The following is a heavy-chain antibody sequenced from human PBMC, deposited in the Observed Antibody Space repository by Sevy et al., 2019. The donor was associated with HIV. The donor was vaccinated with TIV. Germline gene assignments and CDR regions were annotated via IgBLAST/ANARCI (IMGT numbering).Heavy chain of an antibody. J-gene: IGHJ4*02. Sequence: GGSPRLSCAASGFTFSSYWMHWVRQAPGKGLVWVSRINSDGSSTSYADSVKGRFTISRVNAKNTLYLQMNSLRAEDTTVYYCARAYSYETFDYWGQGTLVTVSS. CDR1: GFTFSSYW. CDR3: ARAYSYETFDY. CDR2: INSDGSST. V-gene: IGHV3-74*01. D-gene: IGHD5-18*01.